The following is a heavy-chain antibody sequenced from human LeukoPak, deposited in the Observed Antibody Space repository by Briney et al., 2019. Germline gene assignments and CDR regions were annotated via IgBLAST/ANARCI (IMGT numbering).Heavy chain of an antibody. CDR2: ISATGEKA. J-gene: IGHJ4*02. V-gene: IGHV3-23*01. Sequence: GGSLRLSCTASGFTFSSFAMNWVRQAPGRRLEWVSVISATGEKAYYAESVKDRFIISRDYSKSTVFLDMNSLRVDDTAIYYCVKDRRFSVTTDYYFDVWGPGTLVTVSS. CDR3: VKDRRFSVTTDYYFDV. CDR1: GFTFSSFA. D-gene: IGHD4-17*01.